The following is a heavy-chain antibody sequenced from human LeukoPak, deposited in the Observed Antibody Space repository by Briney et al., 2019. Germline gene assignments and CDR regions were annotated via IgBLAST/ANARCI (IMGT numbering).Heavy chain of an antibody. CDR1: GFTFSSYG. D-gene: IGHD5-18*01. J-gene: IGHJ4*02. CDR2: IRYDGSNK. Sequence: GGSLRLSCAASGFTFSSYGMHWVRQAPGKGLEWVAFIRYDGSNKYYADSVKGRFTISRDNSENTLYLQMNSLRAEDTAVYYCAKGAWSSQLWSWPAKYYFDYWGQGTLVTVSS. CDR3: AKGAWSSQLWSWPAKYYFDY. V-gene: IGHV3-30*02.